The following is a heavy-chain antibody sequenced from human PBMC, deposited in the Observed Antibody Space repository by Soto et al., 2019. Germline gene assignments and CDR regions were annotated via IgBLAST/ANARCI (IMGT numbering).Heavy chain of an antibody. D-gene: IGHD5-18*01. CDR2: SNHRGSN. CDR3: ARALGYTYGHLPIDF. V-gene: IGHV4-34*01. CDR1: GGSFSGYY. Sequence: QVQLQQWGAGLLKPSETPSLTCAVYGGSFSGYYWSWIRQPPGKGLEWIGESNHRGSNNYNPSLKSRVTISVDTSKNQFSLKLNSVTAADTAVYYCARALGYTYGHLPIDFWGQGTLLTVSS. J-gene: IGHJ4*02.